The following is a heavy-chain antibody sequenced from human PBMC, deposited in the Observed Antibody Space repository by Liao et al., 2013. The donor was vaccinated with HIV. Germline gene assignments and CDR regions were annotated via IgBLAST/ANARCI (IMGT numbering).Heavy chain of an antibody. CDR3: ARDGQWLAPGYPDL. CDR2: VYYSGST. D-gene: IGHD6-19*01. J-gene: IGHJ2*01. V-gene: IGHV4-39*07. CDR1: GGSISRSYYY. Sequence: QVQLQESGPGLVKPSETLSLTCTVSGGSISRSYYYWGWIRQPPGKRLEWIGSVYYSGSTYYNPSLKSRVTMSVDTSKNQFSVNLTSVTAADTAVYYCARDGQWLAPGYPDLWGRGTLVAVSS.